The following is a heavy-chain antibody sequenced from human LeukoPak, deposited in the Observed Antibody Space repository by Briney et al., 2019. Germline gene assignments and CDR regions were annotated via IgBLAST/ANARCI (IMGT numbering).Heavy chain of an antibody. CDR1: GGSINSYF. V-gene: IGHV4-59*01. Sequence: SETLSLTCTVSGGSINSYFWNWIRQPPGKGLEWIGYISYSGSTNYNPSLKSRVTISVDMSQNQFPLKLSSVTAADTAVYYCAREGGGGAYFDSWGQGSLVTVSS. CDR3: AREGGGGAYFDS. D-gene: IGHD3-16*01. CDR2: ISYSGST. J-gene: IGHJ4*02.